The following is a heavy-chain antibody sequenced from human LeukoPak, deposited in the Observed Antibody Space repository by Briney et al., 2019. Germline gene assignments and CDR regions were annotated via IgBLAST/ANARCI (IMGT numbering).Heavy chain of an antibody. V-gene: IGHV4-34*01. CDR2: INHSGST. CDR3: ARVIPYIVVVPAAMGWFDP. Sequence: PSETLSLTCAVYGGSFSGYYWSWIRQPPGKGLEWIGEINHSGSTNYNPSLKSRVTISVDTSKNQFSLKLSSVPAADTAVYYCARVIPYIVVVPAAMGWFDPWGQGTLVTVSS. J-gene: IGHJ5*02. D-gene: IGHD2-2*01. CDR1: GGSFSGYY.